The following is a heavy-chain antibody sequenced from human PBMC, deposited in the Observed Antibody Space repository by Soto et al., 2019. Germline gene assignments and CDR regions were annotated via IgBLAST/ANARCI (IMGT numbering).Heavy chain of an antibody. Sequence: QVQLQESGPGLVKPSQTLSLTCTVSGASISSGGYYWGWIRQHPGKGLEWIGYIYFGGSTYFNPSLKSRVTIXXAXSXXQFALKLNSVTAADTAIYYCARAQYYSGSAPSLDDWGQGTLVTVSS. CDR2: IYFGGST. D-gene: IGHD3-10*01. V-gene: IGHV4-31*03. J-gene: IGHJ4*02. CDR1: GASISSGGYY. CDR3: ARAQYYSGSAPSLDD.